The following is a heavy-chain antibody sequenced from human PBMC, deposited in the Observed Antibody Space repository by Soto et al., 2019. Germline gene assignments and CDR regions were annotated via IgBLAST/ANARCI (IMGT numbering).Heavy chain of an antibody. CDR1: GYNFTAFC. V-gene: IGHV5-10-1*01. Sequence: SLTISCKASGYNFTAFCIRWVRQMPGKGLEWLGKIYPSDSYTNYSPSFEGHVTISTDNSITPAYLQWRSLRASYTALYFCARVHKNGSDSWAQGTMVTVSS. CDR2: IYPSDSYT. CDR3: ARVHKNGSDS. J-gene: IGHJ5*01.